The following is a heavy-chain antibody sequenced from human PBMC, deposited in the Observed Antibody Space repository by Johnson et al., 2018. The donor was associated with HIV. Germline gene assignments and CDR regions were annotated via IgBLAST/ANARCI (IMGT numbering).Heavy chain of an antibody. J-gene: IGHJ3*01. V-gene: IGHV3-20*04. CDR3: AKRGERGAFDF. Sequence: VQLVESGGGVVRPGGSLRLSCAASGFTFDDFGMSWVRQAPGKGLEWVPGSNWNGGSTGYADSVKGRFTISRDNAKNSLYLQMNSLRGEDTAVYYCAKRGERGAFDFWGQGTMVTVSS. D-gene: IGHD3-10*01. CDR1: GFTFDDFG. CDR2: SNWNGGST.